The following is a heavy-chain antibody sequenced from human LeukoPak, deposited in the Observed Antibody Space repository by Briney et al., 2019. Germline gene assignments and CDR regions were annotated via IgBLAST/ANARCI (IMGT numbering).Heavy chain of an antibody. Sequence: SETLXLTCTVSDYSISSGYGYYWGWIRQPPGQGLEWIGHIYYSCITNYNPSLKSRVTISVDTSKNQFSLKLSSVTAADTAVXXCAXMXESXVTIAFENWFDPWGQGTLVTVSS. V-gene: IGHV4-61*08. CDR2: IYYSCIT. J-gene: IGHJ5*02. D-gene: IGHD4-11*01. CDR1: DYSISSGYGYY. CDR3: AXMXESXVTIAFENWFDP.